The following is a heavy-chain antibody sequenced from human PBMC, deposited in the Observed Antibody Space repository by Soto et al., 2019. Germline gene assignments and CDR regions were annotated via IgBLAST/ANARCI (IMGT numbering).Heavy chain of an antibody. J-gene: IGHJ6*03. V-gene: IGHV1-18*01. CDR3: ARGVTPFDYYYYMDV. D-gene: IGHD4-4*01. CDR1: GYTFTSYG. CDR2: ISAYNGNT. Sequence: ASVKVSCKASGYTFTSYGISWVRQAPAQGLERMGWISAYNGNTNYAQKLQGRVTMTTDTSTSTAYMELRSLRSDDTAVYYCARGVTPFDYYYYMDVWGKGTTVTVSS.